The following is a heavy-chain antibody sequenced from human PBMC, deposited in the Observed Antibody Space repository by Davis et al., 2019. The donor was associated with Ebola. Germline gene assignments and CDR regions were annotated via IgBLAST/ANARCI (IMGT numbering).Heavy chain of an antibody. CDR2: ISSNSIYT. CDR3: ARGTVYYYPTCFDY. D-gene: IGHD1-26*01. J-gene: IGHJ4*02. V-gene: IGHV3-21*06. CDR1: GFTFSSYS. Sequence: GESLKISCAASGFTFSSYSMNWVRQAPGKGLEWVSSISSNSIYTYYADSVKGRFTISRDNAKNSLFLQMNSLRAEDTAVYYCARGTVYYYPTCFDYWGQGTLVTVSS.